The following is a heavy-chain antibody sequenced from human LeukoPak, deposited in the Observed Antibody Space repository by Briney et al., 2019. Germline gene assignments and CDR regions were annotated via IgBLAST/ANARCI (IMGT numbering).Heavy chain of an antibody. V-gene: IGHV1-18*01. CDR2: ISAYNGNT. J-gene: IGHJ5*02. Sequence: ASVKVSCKASGYTFTSYGISWVRQAPGQGLEWMGWISAYNGNTNYAQKLQGRVTMTTDTSTSTAYMELRSLRPDDTAVYYCARETSQGYCSSTSCYMARRYWFDPWGQGTLVTVSS. D-gene: IGHD2-2*02. CDR3: ARETSQGYCSSTSCYMARRYWFDP. CDR1: GYTFTSYG.